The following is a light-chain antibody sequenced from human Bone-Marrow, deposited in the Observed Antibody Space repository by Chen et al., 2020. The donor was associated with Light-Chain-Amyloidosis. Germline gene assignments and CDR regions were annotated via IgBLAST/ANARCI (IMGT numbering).Light chain of an antibody. J-gene: IGKJ4*01. Sequence: EIVLTQSPGTLSLSPGEGANLSCRASQTISSNYLTWYQPKFGQAPRLLFYGSSRRATGIPDRFTGRGSGTDFTLTINRLEPEDFAMYYCQQYGTSPLTFGGGTKVEIK. CDR2: GSS. CDR3: QQYGTSPLT. V-gene: IGKV3-20*01. CDR1: QTISSNY.